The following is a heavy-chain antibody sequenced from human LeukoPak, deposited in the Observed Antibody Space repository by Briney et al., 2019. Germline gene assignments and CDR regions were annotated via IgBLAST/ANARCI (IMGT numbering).Heavy chain of an antibody. Sequence: SQTLTLSCAISGDSVSSNSGAWNWVRQSPSRGLEWLGRTYYRSKWYNEYAVSVKSRITINPDTSRNQFSLQLNSVTPVDTAVYYCARGPATTGMVRGVIMLYYYYGIDIWGQGTTVTVSS. CDR3: ARGPATTGMVRGVIMLYYYYGIDI. D-gene: IGHD3-10*01. CDR1: GDSVSSNSGA. CDR2: TYYRSKWYN. J-gene: IGHJ6*02. V-gene: IGHV6-1*01.